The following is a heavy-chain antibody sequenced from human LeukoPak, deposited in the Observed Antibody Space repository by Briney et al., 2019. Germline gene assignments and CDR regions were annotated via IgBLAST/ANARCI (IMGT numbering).Heavy chain of an antibody. CDR2: ISSSGSTI. Sequence: GGSMRLSCAAAGFTFSSDEMNWVRQAPGEGLEWVSYISSSGSTIYYADSVKGRFTISRDNAKNSLYLQMNSLRAEDTGVYYCARDDGDYVIRTHAFDIWGQGTMVTVSS. CDR3: ARDDGDYVIRTHAFDI. V-gene: IGHV3-48*03. CDR1: GFTFSSDE. J-gene: IGHJ3*02. D-gene: IGHD4-17*01.